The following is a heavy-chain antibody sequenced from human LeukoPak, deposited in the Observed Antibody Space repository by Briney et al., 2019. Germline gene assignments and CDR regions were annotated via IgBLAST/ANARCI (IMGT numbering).Heavy chain of an antibody. CDR1: GGSISSGGYY. D-gene: IGHD5-18*01. V-gene: IGHV4-31*03. CDR3: ARTPYSGTWIQLGPGPMFDP. Sequence: SETLSLTCTVSGGSISSGGYYWSWIRQHPGKGLEWIGYIYYSGSTYYNPSLKSRVTISVDTSKNQFSLKLSSVTAADTAVYYCARTPYSGTWIQLGPGPMFDPWGQGILVTVSS. CDR2: IYYSGST. J-gene: IGHJ5*02.